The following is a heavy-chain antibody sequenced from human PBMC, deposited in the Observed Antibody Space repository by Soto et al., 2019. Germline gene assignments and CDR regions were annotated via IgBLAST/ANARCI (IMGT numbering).Heavy chain of an antibody. J-gene: IGHJ4*02. CDR3: ARWGIAAGDY. V-gene: IGHV3-33*01. Sequence: QVQLVESGGGVVQPGRSLRLSCAASGFTFSSYGMHWVRQAPGKGLEWVAVIWYDGSNKYYAGSVKGRFTISRDNSKNTLYLQMNSLGAEDTAVYYCARWGIAAGDYWGQGTLVTVSS. CDR2: IWYDGSNK. D-gene: IGHD6-13*01. CDR1: GFTFSSYG.